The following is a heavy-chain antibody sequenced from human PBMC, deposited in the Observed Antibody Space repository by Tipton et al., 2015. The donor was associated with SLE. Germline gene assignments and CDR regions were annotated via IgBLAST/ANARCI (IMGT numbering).Heavy chain of an antibody. D-gene: IGHD5-24*01. V-gene: IGHV3-30*07. CDR1: GFTFSTYA. CDR2: ISYDGRTK. J-gene: IGHJ4*02. Sequence: SLRLSCAASGFTFSTYAMHWVRQAPGKGLEWVALISYDGRTKYYADSVKGRFTISRDNTKNSLYLQMNSLRAEDTAIYYCAREMSTANGATFDLWGQGTLVTVSS. CDR3: AREMSTANGATFDL.